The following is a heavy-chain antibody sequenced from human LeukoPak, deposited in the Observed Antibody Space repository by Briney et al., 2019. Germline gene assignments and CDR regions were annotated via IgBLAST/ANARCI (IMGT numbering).Heavy chain of an antibody. CDR3: ARHHAGYCSSTSCSNGYNWFDP. J-gene: IGHJ5*02. V-gene: IGHV4-39*01. CDR1: GGSISSSSYY. Sequence: PSETLSLTCTVSGGSISSSSYYWGWIRQPPGKGLDWIGSVYYSGNTYYNPSLKSRVTISVDTSKNHFSFKLSSVTAADTAVYYCARHHAGYCSSTSCSNGYNWFDPWGQGTLVTVSS. CDR2: VYYSGNT. D-gene: IGHD2-2*01.